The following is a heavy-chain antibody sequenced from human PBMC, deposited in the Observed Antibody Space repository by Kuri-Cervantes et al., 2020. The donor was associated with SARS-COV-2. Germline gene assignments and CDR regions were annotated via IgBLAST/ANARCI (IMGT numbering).Heavy chain of an antibody. CDR3: AKTPGSYYGSGSYYPFPYYYYGMDV. D-gene: IGHD3-10*01. CDR1: GGSISSYY. J-gene: IGHJ6*02. Sequence: SETLSLTCTVSGGSISSYYWSWIRQPPGKGLEWIGYIYYSGSTYYNPSLKSRVTISVDTSKNQFSLKLSSVTAADTAVYYCAKTPGSYYGSGSYYPFPYYYYGMDVWGQGTTVTVSS. CDR2: IYYSGST. V-gene: IGHV4-59*04.